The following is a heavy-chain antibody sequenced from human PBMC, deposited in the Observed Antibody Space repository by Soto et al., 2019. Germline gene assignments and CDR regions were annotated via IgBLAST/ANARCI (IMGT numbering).Heavy chain of an antibody. V-gene: IGHV3-33*01. CDR2: IWYDGSNK. CDR3: ARDQPGYSYGYGLGY. D-gene: IGHD5-18*01. J-gene: IGHJ4*02. CDR1: GFTFSSYG. Sequence: GGSLRLSCAASGFTFSSYGMHWVRQAPGKGLEWVAVIWYDGSNKYYADSVKGRFTISRDNAKNSLYLQMNSLRAEDTAVYYCARDQPGYSYGYGLGYWGQGTLVAVSS.